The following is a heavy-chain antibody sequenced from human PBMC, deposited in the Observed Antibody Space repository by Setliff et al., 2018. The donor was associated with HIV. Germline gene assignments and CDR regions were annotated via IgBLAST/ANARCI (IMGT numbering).Heavy chain of an antibody. V-gene: IGHV4-39*01. Sequence: LSLTCTVSGGSISSSSYYWGWIRQPPGKGLEWIGSIYYSGSTYYNPSLKSRVTISVDTSKNQFSLKLSSVTAADTAVYYCARVPYIAVAGAIDYWGQGTLVTVSS. CDR2: IYYSGST. CDR3: ARVPYIAVAGAIDY. D-gene: IGHD6-19*01. J-gene: IGHJ4*02. CDR1: GGSISSSSYY.